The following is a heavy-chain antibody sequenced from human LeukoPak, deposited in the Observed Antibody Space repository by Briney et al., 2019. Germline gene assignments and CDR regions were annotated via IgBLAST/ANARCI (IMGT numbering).Heavy chain of an antibody. Sequence: GESLKISCKGSGYNFASCWIGWVRQMPGKGLEWMGILFPDDSDTRYSPSFQGQVTISADKSTSTAYLQWSSLKASDTAMYYCARQGLHDAFDIWGQGTMVTVSS. CDR1: GYNFASCW. V-gene: IGHV5-51*01. J-gene: IGHJ3*02. CDR2: LFPDDSDT. CDR3: ARQGLHDAFDI.